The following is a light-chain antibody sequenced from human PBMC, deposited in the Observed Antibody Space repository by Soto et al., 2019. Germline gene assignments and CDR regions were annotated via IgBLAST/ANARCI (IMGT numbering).Light chain of an antibody. CDR2: HVS. V-gene: IGKV3D-15*01. CDR1: QSVGNY. Sequence: EIVLTQSPTTLSVSPGERASLSCRASQSVGNYLAWYQRKAGQAPRLLIYHVSTRATGIPARFSGSGSGTEFTLTINSLQSEDFAVYYCQQHNQWPITFGQGTRLEI. CDR3: QQHNQWPIT. J-gene: IGKJ5*01.